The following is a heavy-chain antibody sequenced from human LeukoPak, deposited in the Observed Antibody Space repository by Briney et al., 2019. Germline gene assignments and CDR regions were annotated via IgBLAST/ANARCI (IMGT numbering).Heavy chain of an antibody. CDR3: ARLVQTGTYKAFCDY. V-gene: IGHV4-39*01. J-gene: IGHJ4*02. CDR2: ISYSGST. D-gene: IGHD1-26*01. CDR1: GGSISSSDYY. Sequence: PSETVSLTCTVSGGSISSSDYYWGWSRQPPGKGLEWIGTISYSGSTYYNPSLKSRVTISVDTSKNQFSLKLSSLTAADTAVYYCARLVQTGTYKAFCDYWGQGTLVTVSS.